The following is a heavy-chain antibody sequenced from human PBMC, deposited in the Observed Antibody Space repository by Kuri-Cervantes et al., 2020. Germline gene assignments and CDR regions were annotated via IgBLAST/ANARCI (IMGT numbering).Heavy chain of an antibody. D-gene: IGHD5-18*01. CDR1: GGSFSGYY. V-gene: IGHV4-34*01. CDR3: AKNQGNNYGFHDY. J-gene: IGHJ4*02. CDR2: INHSGST. Sequence: SETLSLTCAVYGGSFSGYYWSWIRQPPGKGLEWIGEINHSGSTNYNPSLKSRVTISVDTSKNQFSLKLSSVTAEDTAVYYCAKNQGNNYGFHDYWGQGTLVTVSS.